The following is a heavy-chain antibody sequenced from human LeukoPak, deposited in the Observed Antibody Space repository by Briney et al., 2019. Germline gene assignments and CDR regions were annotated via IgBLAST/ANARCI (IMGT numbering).Heavy chain of an antibody. V-gene: IGHV4-59*12. CDR1: GGSISSYY. J-gene: IGHJ4*02. Sequence: NSSETLSLTCTVSGGSISSYYWSWIRQPPGKGLEWIGYIYYSGSTNYNPSLKSRVTISVDTSKNQFSLKLSSVTAADTAVYYCARSALKKNIAVAGTYYFDYWGQGTLVTVSS. CDR2: IYYSGST. CDR3: ARSALKKNIAVAGTYYFDY. D-gene: IGHD6-19*01.